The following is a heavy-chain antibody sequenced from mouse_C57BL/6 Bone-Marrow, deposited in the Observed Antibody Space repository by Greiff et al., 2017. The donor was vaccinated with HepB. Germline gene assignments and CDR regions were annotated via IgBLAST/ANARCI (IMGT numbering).Heavy chain of an antibody. CDR2: IDPENGDT. CDR3: TRIYDYGSSYWYFDV. J-gene: IGHJ1*03. Sequence: EVQLQQSGAELVRPGASVKLSCTASGFNIKDDYMHWVKQRPEQGLEWIGWIDPENGDTEYATKFQGKATITADTSSNTAYLQLSSLTSEDTAVYYCTRIYDYGSSYWYFDVWGTGTTVTVSS. D-gene: IGHD1-1*01. V-gene: IGHV14-4*01. CDR1: GFNIKDDY.